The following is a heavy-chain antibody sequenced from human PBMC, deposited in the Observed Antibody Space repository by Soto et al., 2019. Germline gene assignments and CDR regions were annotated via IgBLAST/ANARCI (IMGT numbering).Heavy chain of an antibody. V-gene: IGHV4-39*01. CDR3: ARRGSSGWYFY. Sequence: SETLSLTCTVSGGSISSSSYYWGWIRQPPGKGLEWIGSIYYSGSTYYNPSLKSRVTISVDTSKNQFSLKLSSVTAADTAVYYCARRGSSGWYFYWGQGXLVTVYS. D-gene: IGHD6-19*01. CDR2: IYYSGST. CDR1: GGSISSSSYY. J-gene: IGHJ4*02.